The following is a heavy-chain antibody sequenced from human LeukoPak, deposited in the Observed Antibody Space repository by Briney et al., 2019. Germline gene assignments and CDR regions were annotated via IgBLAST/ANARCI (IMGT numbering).Heavy chain of an antibody. CDR1: GFTVSSNY. CDR2: IYSGGST. V-gene: IGHV3-53*01. J-gene: IGHJ6*02. CDR3: ARAQDTAMVPRDYYYYGMDV. D-gene: IGHD5-18*01. Sequence: GGSLRLSCAASGFTVSSNYMSWVRQAPGKGLEWVSVIYSGGSTYYADSVKGRFTIPRDNSKNRLYLQMNSLRAEDTAVYYCARAQDTAMVPRDYYYYGMDVWGQGTTVTVSS.